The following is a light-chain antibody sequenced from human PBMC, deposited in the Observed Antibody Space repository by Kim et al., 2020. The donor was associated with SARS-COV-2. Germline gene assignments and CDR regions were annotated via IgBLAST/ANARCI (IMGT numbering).Light chain of an antibody. CDR2: EVS. V-gene: IGLV2-14*01. CDR1: SSDVGGYNY. Sequence: QSALTQPASVSGSPGQSITISCTGTSSDVGGYNYVSWYQQHPGKAPKLMIYEVSNRPSGVSNRFSGSKSGNTASLTNSGLQAEDEADYYCRSYTSSSTLLFGGGTQLTVL. J-gene: IGLJ2*01. CDR3: RSYTSSSTLL.